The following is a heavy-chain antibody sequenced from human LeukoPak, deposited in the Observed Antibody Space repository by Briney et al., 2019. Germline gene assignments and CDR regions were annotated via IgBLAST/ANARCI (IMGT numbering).Heavy chain of an antibody. CDR1: GFTFRSYE. CDR3: ASAYYDSGNYPYYFDY. CDR2: ISGSGSVI. Sequence: GGSLRLSCAASGFTFRSYEMNWVRQAPGKGLGWVSYISGSGSVIYYADSVRGRFTISRDNAQNLLNLQMKSLRAEDTGVYYCASAYYDSGNYPYYFDYWGQGTLVTVSS. D-gene: IGHD3-10*01. J-gene: IGHJ4*02. V-gene: IGHV3-48*03.